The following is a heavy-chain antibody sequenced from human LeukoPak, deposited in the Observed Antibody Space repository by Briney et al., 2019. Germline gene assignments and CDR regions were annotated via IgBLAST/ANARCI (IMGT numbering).Heavy chain of an antibody. V-gene: IGHV3-7*03. CDR3: ATSEGY. CDR1: GFTLNTHW. Sequence: GGSLRLSCAASGFTLNTHWMSWVRQAPGKGLEWVANIKQDGRDTHYVDSVKGRFTISRDNAKNSLNLQMNSLRAEDTAMYYCATSEGYWGQGTLVTVSS. J-gene: IGHJ4*02. CDR2: IKQDGRDT.